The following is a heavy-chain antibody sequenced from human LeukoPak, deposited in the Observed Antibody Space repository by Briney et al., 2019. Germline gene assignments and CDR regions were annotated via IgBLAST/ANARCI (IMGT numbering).Heavy chain of an antibody. V-gene: IGHV3-23*01. CDR2: ISGSGGGT. J-gene: IGHJ3*02. CDR3: AKAPYCSGGSCYHDAFDI. CDR1: GFTFSSYA. Sequence: PGGSLRLSCAASGFTFSSYAMSWVRQAPGKGLEWVSAISGSGGGTYYADSVKGRFTISRDNSKNTLYLQMNSLRAEDTAVYYCAKAPYCSGGSCYHDAFDIWGQGTMVTVSS. D-gene: IGHD2-15*01.